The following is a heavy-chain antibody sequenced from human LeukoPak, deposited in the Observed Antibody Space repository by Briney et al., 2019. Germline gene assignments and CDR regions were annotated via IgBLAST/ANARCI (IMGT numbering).Heavy chain of an antibody. CDR2: IYYSGST. D-gene: IGHD3-10*01. J-gene: IGHJ6*03. CDR1: GGSISSSSYY. CDR3: ARGLQWFGDLWQGYYYMDV. V-gene: IGHV4-39*07. Sequence: SETLSLTCTVSGGSISSSSYYWGWIRQPPGKGLEWIGSIYYSGSTYYNPSLKSRVTISVDTSKNQFSLKLSSVTAADTAVYYCARGLQWFGDLWQGYYYMDVWGKGTTVTVSS.